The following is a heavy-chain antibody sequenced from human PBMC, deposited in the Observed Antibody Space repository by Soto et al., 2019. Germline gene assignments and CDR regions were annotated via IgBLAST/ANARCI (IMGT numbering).Heavy chain of an antibody. CDR1: GGTFSNHA. D-gene: IGHD3-10*01. V-gene: IGHV1-69*01. CDR3: ASFVTMVREPKCLPH. J-gene: IGHJ1*01. CDR2: IIPVFGKG. Sequence: QVQLVQSGAEVKKPGSSVRVSCKPSGGTFSNHAINWVRQAPGQGLEWMGGIIPVFGKGNYAQKFQGRVTITADESTSTAYMGLSSLRSEDTAVYYCASFVTMVREPKCLPHWGQGTLVTVSS.